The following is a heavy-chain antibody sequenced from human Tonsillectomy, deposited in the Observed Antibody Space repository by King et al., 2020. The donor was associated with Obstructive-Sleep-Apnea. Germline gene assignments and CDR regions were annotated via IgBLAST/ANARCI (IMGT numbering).Heavy chain of an antibody. CDR3: AGGVFDSRPPWFDP. Sequence: VQLVESGAEVKKPGSSVKVSCKTSGDIFSNYATNWVRQAPGQGLELMGRIIPILGITTYAQKFQGRVTITADESTSTAYMELRSLRFEDTAVYYCAGGVFDSRPPWFDPWGQGTLVTVSS. J-gene: IGHJ5*02. D-gene: IGHD3-22*01. CDR2: IIPILGIT. V-gene: IGHV1-69*09. CDR1: GDIFSNYA.